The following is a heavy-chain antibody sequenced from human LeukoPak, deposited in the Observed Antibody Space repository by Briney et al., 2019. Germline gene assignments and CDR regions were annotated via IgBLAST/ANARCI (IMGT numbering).Heavy chain of an antibody. V-gene: IGHV4-34*01. CDR2: INHSGST. CDR1: GGSFSGYY. Sequence: PSETLSLTCAVYGGSFSGYYWSWIRQPPGKGLGWIGEINHSGSTNYIPSLKSRVTISVDTSKNQFSLKLSSVTAADTAVYYCARALFGETKHLAGDSMDVWGQGTTVTVSS. J-gene: IGHJ6*02. CDR3: ARALFGETKHLAGDSMDV. D-gene: IGHD3-10*02.